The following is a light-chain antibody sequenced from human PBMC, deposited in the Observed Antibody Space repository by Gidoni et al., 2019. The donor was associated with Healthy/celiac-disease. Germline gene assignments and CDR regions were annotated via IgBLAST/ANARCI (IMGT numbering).Light chain of an antibody. J-gene: IGLJ2*01. CDR1: SSHVGGYNY. CDR3: NSYTSSSTRVV. V-gene: IGLV2-14*01. CDR2: EVS. Sequence: QSALTQPASVSGSPGQSITISCTGTSSHVGGYNYVSWYQQHPGKAPKLMIYEVSNRPSGVSNRFSGSKSGNTASLTISGLQAEDEADYYCNSYTSSSTRVVFGGGTKLTVL.